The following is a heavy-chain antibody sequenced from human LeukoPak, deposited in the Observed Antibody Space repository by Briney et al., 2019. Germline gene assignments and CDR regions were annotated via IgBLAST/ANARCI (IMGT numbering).Heavy chain of an antibody. D-gene: IGHD3-16*02. V-gene: IGHV3-7*04. Sequence: PGGSLRLSCAASGFTFSSYWMSWVRQAPGKGLEWVANIKQDGSEKYYVDSVKGRFTISRDNAKNSLYLQMNSLRAEDTAVYYCARDRWSYDYVWGSYRIDYWGQGTLITVSS. CDR3: ARDRWSYDYVWGSYRIDY. CDR1: GFTFSSYW. CDR2: IKQDGSEK. J-gene: IGHJ4*02.